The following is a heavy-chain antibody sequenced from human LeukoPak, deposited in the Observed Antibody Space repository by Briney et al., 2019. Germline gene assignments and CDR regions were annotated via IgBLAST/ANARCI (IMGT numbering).Heavy chain of an antibody. CDR2: ITASSTAI. V-gene: IGHV3-21*01. CDR1: GFTFNTYT. J-gene: IGHJ4*02. Sequence: PGGSLRLSCAASGFTFNTYTMNWVRQAPGKGLEWVSSITASSTAIYSADSVRGRFTISRDNSKNTLFLQMNSLRPEDTAVYYCARGPDYDILADYFDYWGQGTLVTVSS. D-gene: IGHD3-9*01. CDR3: ARGPDYDILADYFDY.